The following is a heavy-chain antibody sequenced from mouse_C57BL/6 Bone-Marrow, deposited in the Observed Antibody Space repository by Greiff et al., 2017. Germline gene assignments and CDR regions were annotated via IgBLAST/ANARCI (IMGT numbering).Heavy chain of an antibody. V-gene: IGHV3-1*01. D-gene: IGHD2-2*01. CDR3: AREGYYDAMDY. Sequence: EVKVEESGPGMVKPSQSLSLTCTVTGYSITSGYDWHWIRHFPGNKVEWMGDISYSGSTNYNPSLKSRISITHDTSNNHFFLKLNSVTTEDTATYYCAREGYYDAMDYWGQGTSVTVSS. CDR2: ISYSGST. J-gene: IGHJ4*01. CDR1: GYSITSGYD.